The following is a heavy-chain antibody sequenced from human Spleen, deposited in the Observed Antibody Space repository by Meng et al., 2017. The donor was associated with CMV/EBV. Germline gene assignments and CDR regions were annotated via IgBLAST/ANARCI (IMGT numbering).Heavy chain of an antibody. J-gene: IGHJ4*02. CDR3: TRVGTRFLEWLLFDY. V-gene: IGHV3-49*02. CDR2: ITSKASGGTT. Sequence: SWVRQAPGKGLEWVGFITSKASGGTTEYAASVKGRFTISRDDSKSIAYLQMNSLRTEDTAVYYCTRVGTRFLEWLLFDYWGQGTLVTVSS. D-gene: IGHD3-3*01.